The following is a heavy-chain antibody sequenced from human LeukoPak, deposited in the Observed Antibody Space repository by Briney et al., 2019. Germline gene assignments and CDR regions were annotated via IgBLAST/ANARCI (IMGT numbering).Heavy chain of an antibody. CDR1: GFTFSSYW. CDR3: ARLNQLWFGELFGVNWFDP. CDR2: INSDGSST. J-gene: IGHJ5*02. D-gene: IGHD3-10*01. Sequence: GGSLRLSCAASGFTFSSYWMHWVRQAPGKGLVWVSRINSDGSSTSYADSVKGRFTISRDNAKNTLYLQMNSLRAEDTAVYYCARLNQLWFGELFGVNWFDPWGQGTLVTVSS. V-gene: IGHV3-74*01.